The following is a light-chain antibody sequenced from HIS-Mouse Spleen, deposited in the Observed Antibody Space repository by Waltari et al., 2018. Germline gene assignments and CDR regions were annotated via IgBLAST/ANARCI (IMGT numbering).Light chain of an antibody. CDR2: EDS. V-gene: IGLV3-10*01. J-gene: IGLJ2*01. CDR1: ALPKKY. CDR3: YSTDSSGNHRV. Sequence: SYELTQPPSVSVSPGQTARITCSGDALPKKYAYWYQQKSGQAPVLVIYEDSKRPSGIPERFSGSSSGTIATLTISGAQVEDEADYYWYSTDSSGNHRVFGGGTKLTVL.